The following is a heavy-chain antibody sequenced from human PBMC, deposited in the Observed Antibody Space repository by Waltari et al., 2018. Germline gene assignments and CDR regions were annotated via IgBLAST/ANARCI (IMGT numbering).Heavy chain of an antibody. CDR3: ARRWGSSKLHYMDV. CDR1: GGSFSGYY. V-gene: IGHV4-34*01. D-gene: IGHD6-6*01. J-gene: IGHJ6*03. Sequence: QVQLQQWGAGLLKPSETLSLTCAVYGGSFSGYYWSWIRQPPGKGLEWIGEINHSGSTNYNPSLKSRVTISVDTSKNQFSLKLSSVTAADTAVYYCARRWGSSKLHYMDVWGKGTTVTISS. CDR2: INHSGST.